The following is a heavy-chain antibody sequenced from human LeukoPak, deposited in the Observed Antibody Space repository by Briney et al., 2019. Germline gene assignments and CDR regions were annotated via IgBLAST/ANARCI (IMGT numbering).Heavy chain of an antibody. CDR2: ISNSGDNT. CDR1: GNYW. V-gene: IGHV3-21*01. Sequence: PRGSLRLSCAASGNYWMHWVRQAPGKGLEWVSVISNSGDNTYYADSVKGRFTISRDNAKNTLYLQMNSLRAEDTAVYYCARGYSSGLHFDYWGQGTLVTVSS. D-gene: IGHD6-19*01. CDR3: ARGYSSGLHFDY. J-gene: IGHJ4*02.